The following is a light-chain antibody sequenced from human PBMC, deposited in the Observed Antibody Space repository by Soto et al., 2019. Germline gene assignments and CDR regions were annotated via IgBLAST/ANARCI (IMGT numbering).Light chain of an antibody. CDR3: SSYAGSNNYV. J-gene: IGLJ1*01. V-gene: IGLV2-8*01. CDR1: SSDVGGYNY. Sequence: QSVLAQPTSVSGSPGQSIAISCTGTSSDVGGYNYVSWHQQHPGKAPKVLISVVSNRPSGVPDRFSGSKSGNTASLTVSGLQAEDEADYYCSSYAGSNNYVFGTGTKVTVL. CDR2: VVS.